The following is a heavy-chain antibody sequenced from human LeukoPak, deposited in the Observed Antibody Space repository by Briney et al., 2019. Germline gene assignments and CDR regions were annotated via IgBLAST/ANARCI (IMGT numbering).Heavy chain of an antibody. CDR1: GYTFTSYD. Sequence: ASVKVSCKASGYTFTSYDINWVRQATGQGLEWMGWMNPNSGNTGYARKFQGRVTMTRNTSISTAYMELSSLRSEDTAVYYCAREAPYGSGWSSYYYYGMDVWGQGTTVTVSS. V-gene: IGHV1-8*01. J-gene: IGHJ6*02. D-gene: IGHD6-19*01. CDR3: AREAPYGSGWSSYYYYGMDV. CDR2: MNPNSGNT.